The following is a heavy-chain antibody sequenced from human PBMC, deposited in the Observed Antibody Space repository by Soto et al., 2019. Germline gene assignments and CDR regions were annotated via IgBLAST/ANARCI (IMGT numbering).Heavy chain of an antibody. CDR3: ARGGEYYYGMGV. Sequence: SETLSLTCTVSGGSISSGDYYWSWIRQPPGKGLEWIGYIYYSGSTYYNPSLKSRVTISVDTSKNQFSLKLSSVTAADTAVYYCARGGEYYYGMGVWGQGTTVTVSS. J-gene: IGHJ6*02. V-gene: IGHV4-30-4*01. CDR1: GGSISSGDYY. CDR2: IYYSGST.